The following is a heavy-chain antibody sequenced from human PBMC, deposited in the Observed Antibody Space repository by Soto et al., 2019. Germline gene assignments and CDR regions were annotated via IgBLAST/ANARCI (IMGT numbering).Heavy chain of an antibody. Sequence: ASVKVSCKASGYTFTSYDINWVRQATGQGLEWMGWMNPNSGNTGYAQRFQGRVTMTRNTSISTAYMELSSLRSEDTAVYYCARTCTNGVCRFDYWGQGTLVTVSS. D-gene: IGHD2-8*01. CDR1: GYTFTSYD. J-gene: IGHJ4*02. CDR2: MNPNSGNT. CDR3: ARTCTNGVCRFDY. V-gene: IGHV1-8*01.